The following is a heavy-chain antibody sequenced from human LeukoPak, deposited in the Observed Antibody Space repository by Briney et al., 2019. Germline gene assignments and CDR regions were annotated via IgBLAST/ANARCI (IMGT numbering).Heavy chain of an antibody. CDR1: GGSISSSSYY. V-gene: IGHV4-39*01. Sequence: SETLSLTCTVSGGSISSSSYYWGWIRQPPGKGLEWIGSIYYSGSTYYNPSLKSRVTISVDTSKNQFSLKLSSVTAADTAVYYCARLMIVVVPAAIAEPDYWGQRTLVTVSS. J-gene: IGHJ4*02. CDR2: IYYSGST. D-gene: IGHD2-2*01. CDR3: ARLMIVVVPAAIAEPDY.